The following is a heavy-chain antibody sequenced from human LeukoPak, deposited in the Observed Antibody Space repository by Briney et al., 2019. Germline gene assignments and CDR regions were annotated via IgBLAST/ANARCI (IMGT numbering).Heavy chain of an antibody. CDR1: GYTFTSYG. V-gene: IGHV1-18*01. CDR3: AGDLGPIRGSYWRYFDY. J-gene: IGHJ4*02. Sequence: ASVKVSCKASGYTFTSYGISWVRQAPGQGLEWMGWISAYNGNTNYAQKLQGRVTMTTDTSTSTAYMELRSLRSDDTAMYYCAGDLGPIRGSYWRYFDYWGQGTLVTVSA. CDR2: ISAYNGNT. D-gene: IGHD1-26*01.